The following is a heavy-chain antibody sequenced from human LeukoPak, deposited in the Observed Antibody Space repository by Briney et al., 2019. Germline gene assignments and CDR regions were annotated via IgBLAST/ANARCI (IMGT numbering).Heavy chain of an antibody. D-gene: IGHD3-9*01. Sequence: GGSLRLSCSASGFISSTSAMNWVRQAPGKGLEWVSSMNDVGSHIYYRDSVKGRFTISRDNAKNSVYLQMNNLRAADTALYYCTRDPAYCLRYGYFDYWGQGILVTVSS. CDR1: GFISSTSA. CDR2: MNDVGSHI. CDR3: TRDPAYCLRYGYFDY. J-gene: IGHJ4*02. V-gene: IGHV3-21*01.